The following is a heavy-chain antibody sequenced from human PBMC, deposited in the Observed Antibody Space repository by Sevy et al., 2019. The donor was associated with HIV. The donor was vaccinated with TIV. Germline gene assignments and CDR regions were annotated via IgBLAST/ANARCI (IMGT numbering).Heavy chain of an antibody. CDR3: ARGTVVSFDY. CDR2: IYYSGST. Sequence: SETLSLTCTVSGGSISSSSYYWGWIRPPPGQGLGWIGSIYYSGSTYYNPSLKSRVTISVDTSKNQFSLKLSSVTAADTAVYYCARGTVVSFDYWGQGTLVTVSS. V-gene: IGHV4-39*01. CDR1: GGSISSSSYY. D-gene: IGHD2-15*01. J-gene: IGHJ4*02.